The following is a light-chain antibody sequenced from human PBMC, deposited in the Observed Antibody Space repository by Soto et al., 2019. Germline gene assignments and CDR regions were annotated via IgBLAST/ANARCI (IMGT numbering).Light chain of an antibody. CDR1: SSDVGGYNY. V-gene: IGLV2-14*01. CDR2: EVS. J-gene: IGLJ1*01. Sequence: QSALTQPASVSGSPGQSITISCTGTSSDVGGYNYVSWYQQHPGKAPKLMIYEVSNRPSGVSNRFSGSKSGNTASLTISGLQAEDEAHYFCCAYVGARSYVFGPGTKVTV. CDR3: CAYVGARSYV.